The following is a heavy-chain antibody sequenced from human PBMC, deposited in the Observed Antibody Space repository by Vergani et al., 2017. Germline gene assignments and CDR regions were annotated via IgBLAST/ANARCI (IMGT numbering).Heavy chain of an antibody. V-gene: IGHV3-7*01. CDR2: IKQDGSEK. Sequence: EVQLVESGGGLVQPGGSLRLSCAASGFPLSSFWMSWVRQAPGQGLEWVANIKQDGSEKYYVDSVKGRFTISRDNAKNSLYLQMNSLRAEDTTVYYCAGDVEAGAFVIWGRGTIITVSS. D-gene: IGHD6-19*01. CDR1: GFPLSSFW. J-gene: IGHJ3*02. CDR3: AGDVEAGAFVI.